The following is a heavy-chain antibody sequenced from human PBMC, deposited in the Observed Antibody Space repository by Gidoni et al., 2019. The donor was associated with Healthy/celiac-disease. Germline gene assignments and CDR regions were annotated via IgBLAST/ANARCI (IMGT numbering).Heavy chain of an antibody. CDR2: SYYSGST. Sequence: QLQLQESGPGLVKPSATLSLTCTVSGGSISSSSYYWGWLRHPPGKGLAWIGSSYYSGSTYYNPSLKSRVTISVDTSKTQFSLKLSSVTAADTAVYYCARERHIVVVGNWFDPWGQVTLVTVSS. J-gene: IGHJ5*02. D-gene: IGHD2-21*01. CDR1: GGSISSSSYY. V-gene: IGHV4-39*07. CDR3: ARERHIVVVGNWFDP.